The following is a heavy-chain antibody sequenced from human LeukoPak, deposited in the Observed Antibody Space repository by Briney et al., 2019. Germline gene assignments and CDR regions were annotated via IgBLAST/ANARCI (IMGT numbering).Heavy chain of an antibody. V-gene: IGHV3-11*06. CDR3: ARDWSYSFDY. D-gene: IGHD4-11*01. CDR1: GFTFTDFY. CDR2: ISRSSTDT. Sequence: AGGSLRLSCAASGFTFTDFYMSWIRQAPGKGLEWLSDISRSSTDTNYADSVKGRFTFSRDSAKSSLYLQMNSLRDEDTAVYYCARDWSYSFDYWGRGTLVTVSS. J-gene: IGHJ4*02.